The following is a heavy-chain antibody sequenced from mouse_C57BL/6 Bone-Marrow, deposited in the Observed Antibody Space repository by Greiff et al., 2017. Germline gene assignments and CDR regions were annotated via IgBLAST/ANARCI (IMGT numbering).Heavy chain of an antibody. Sequence: VQLQQSGPVLVKPGPSVKISCKASGFTFTDYYMHWVKQSHGKSLEWIGLVYPYNGGTSYNQKFKGKATLTVEPSSSTAYMELNSLTSEDSAVYYCARAPHYYGSSPFYWYFDVWGTGTTVTVSS. J-gene: IGHJ1*03. CDR3: ARAPHYYGSSPFYWYFDV. V-gene: IGHV1-36*01. D-gene: IGHD1-1*01. CDR2: VYPYNGGT. CDR1: GFTFTDYY.